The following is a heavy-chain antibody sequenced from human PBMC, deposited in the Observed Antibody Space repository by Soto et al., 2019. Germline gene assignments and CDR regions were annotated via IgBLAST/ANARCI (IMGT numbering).Heavy chain of an antibody. CDR2: ISSSSSTI. Sequence: VQLVESGGGLVQPGGSLRLSCAASGFTFSSYSMNWVRQAPGKGLEWVSYISSSSSTIYYADSVKGRFTISRDNAKNSLYLQMNSLRDEDTAVYYCAREVRIAAAEGYYYYGMDVWGQGTTVTVSS. CDR3: AREVRIAAAEGYYYYGMDV. D-gene: IGHD6-13*01. J-gene: IGHJ6*02. V-gene: IGHV3-48*02. CDR1: GFTFSSYS.